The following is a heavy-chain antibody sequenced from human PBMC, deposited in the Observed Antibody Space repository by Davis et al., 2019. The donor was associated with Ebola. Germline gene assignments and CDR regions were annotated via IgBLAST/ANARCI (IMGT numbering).Heavy chain of an antibody. CDR3: ARAVLWSGYEWFDP. CDR1: GFTVSSNY. V-gene: IGHV3-53*01. D-gene: IGHD3-3*01. J-gene: IGHJ5*02. CDR2: IYSGGST. Sequence: GESLKISCAASGFTVSSNYMSWVRQAPGKGLEWASVIYSGGSTYYADSVKGRFTISRDNSKNTLYLQMNSLRAEDTAVYYCARAVLWSGYEWFDPWGQGTLVTVSS.